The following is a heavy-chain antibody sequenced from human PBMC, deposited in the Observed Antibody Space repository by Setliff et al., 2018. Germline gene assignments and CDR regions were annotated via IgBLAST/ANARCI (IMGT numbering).Heavy chain of an antibody. CDR2: ISSRSNTI. Sequence: PGGSLRLSCSVSGFTFGDYAMTWVRQAPGKGLEWIAYISSRSNTIYYADSVKGRFTISGDNSKNTLYLQMNSLRTDDTALYYCATLYPWDPDAFDLWGQGTMVTVSS. CDR1: GFTFGDYA. V-gene: IGHV3-48*01. D-gene: IGHD3-16*01. CDR3: ATLYPWDPDAFDL. J-gene: IGHJ3*01.